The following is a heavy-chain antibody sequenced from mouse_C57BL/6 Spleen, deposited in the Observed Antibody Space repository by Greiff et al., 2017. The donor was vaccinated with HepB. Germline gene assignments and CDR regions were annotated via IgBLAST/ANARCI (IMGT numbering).Heavy chain of an antibody. D-gene: IGHD6-2*01. V-gene: IGHV5-4*01. CDR1: GFTFSSYA. CDR3: ARDKTSYFDY. CDR2: ISDGGSYT. J-gene: IGHJ2*01. Sequence: EVQVVESGGGLVKPGGSLKLSCAASGFTFSSYAMSWVRQTPEKRLEWVATISDGGSYTYYPDNVKGRFTISRDNAKNNLYLQMSHLKSEDTSMYYCARDKTSYFDYWGQGTTLTVSS.